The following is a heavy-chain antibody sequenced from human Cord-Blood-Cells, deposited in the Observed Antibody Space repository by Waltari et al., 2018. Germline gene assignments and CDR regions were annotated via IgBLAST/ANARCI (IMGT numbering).Heavy chain of an antibody. Sequence: QVQLQESGPGLVTPSETLSLTCTVLGYSISRGYYWGWIRQPPGKGLEWIGSIYHSGSTYYNPSLKSRVTISVDTSKNQFSLKLSSVTAADTAVYYCASVGAAAIDYWGQGTLVTVSS. CDR2: IYHSGST. CDR1: GYSISRGYY. CDR3: ASVGAAAIDY. V-gene: IGHV4-38-2*02. J-gene: IGHJ4*02. D-gene: IGHD2-2*01.